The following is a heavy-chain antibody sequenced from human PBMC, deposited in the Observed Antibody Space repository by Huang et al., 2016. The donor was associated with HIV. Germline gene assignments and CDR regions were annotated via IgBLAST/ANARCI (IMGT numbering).Heavy chain of an antibody. J-gene: IGHJ6*03. CDR3: ARHREGPVAYYSGWGSHLNYMDV. V-gene: IGHV4-39*01. CDR2: IYYKGST. CDR1: GGSIRSSDYH. Sequence: QLLLQESGPGLVKPSEALALTCAVSGGSIRSSDYHWGWIRQPPGKGLEWIGSIYYKGSTHYSPSLKSRVTIAGDTSKNLFFLNLTSMTAADTAVYYWARHREGPVAYYSGWGSHLNYMDVWGRGRTVVVSS. D-gene: IGHD3-10*01.